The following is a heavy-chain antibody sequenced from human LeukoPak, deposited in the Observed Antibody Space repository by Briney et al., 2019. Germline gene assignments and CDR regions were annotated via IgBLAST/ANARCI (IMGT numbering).Heavy chain of an antibody. Sequence: GGSLRLSCAASGFTFGSYAMSWVRQAPGKGLEWVSAMSGSGATTYYADSVKGRFTISRDNSKNTLYLQMNGLRAEDTAVYYCARSYYFVVPFDCWGQGTLVTVSS. CDR2: MSGSGATT. J-gene: IGHJ4*02. D-gene: IGHD3-10*02. CDR1: GFTFGSYA. CDR3: ARSYYFVVPFDC. V-gene: IGHV3-23*01.